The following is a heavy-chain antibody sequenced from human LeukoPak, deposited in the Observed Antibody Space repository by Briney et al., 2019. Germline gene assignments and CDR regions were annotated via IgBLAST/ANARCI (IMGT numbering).Heavy chain of an antibody. CDR3: ASCSDNCYLRYFDL. Sequence: GSLRLSCAASGFTFSSYGMHWIRQPPGRGLEWIGEINHSGSTNYNPSLKSRVTISVDTSKNQFSLKLSSVTAADTAVYYCASCSDNCYLRYFDLWGRGTLVTVSS. CDR2: INHSGST. D-gene: IGHD2-21*02. CDR1: GFTFSSYG. V-gene: IGHV4-34*01. J-gene: IGHJ2*01.